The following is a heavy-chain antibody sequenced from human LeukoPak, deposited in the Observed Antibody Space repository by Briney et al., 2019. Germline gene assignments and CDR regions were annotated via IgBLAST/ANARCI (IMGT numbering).Heavy chain of an antibody. D-gene: IGHD4-17*01. Sequence: SETLSLTCTVSGGSISSYYWSWIRQPPGKGLEWIGYIYYSGSANYNPSLKSRVTISVDTSKNQFSLKLSSVTAADTAVYYCARLVSTVTTVFDYWGQGTLVTVSS. J-gene: IGHJ4*02. CDR3: ARLVSTVTTVFDY. V-gene: IGHV4-59*01. CDR1: GGSISSYY. CDR2: IYYSGSA.